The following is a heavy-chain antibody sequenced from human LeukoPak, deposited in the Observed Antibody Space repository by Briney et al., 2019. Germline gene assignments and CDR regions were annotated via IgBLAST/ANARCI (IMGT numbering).Heavy chain of an antibody. J-gene: IGHJ4*02. CDR3: ARAPTFDPGSH. CDR2: ISSSSSYI. CDR1: GFTFSSYS. Sequence: GGSLRLSRAASGFTFSSYSMNWVRQAPGKGLEWVSSISSSSSYIYYADSVKGRFTISRDNAKDSLYLQMNSLRAEDTAVYYCARAPTFDPGSHWGQGTLVTVSS. D-gene: IGHD5-12*01. V-gene: IGHV3-21*04.